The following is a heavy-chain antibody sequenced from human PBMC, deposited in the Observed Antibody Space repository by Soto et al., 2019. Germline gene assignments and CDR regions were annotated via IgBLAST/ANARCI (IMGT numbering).Heavy chain of an antibody. D-gene: IGHD3-16*01. CDR3: AHSPWGAAPDY. Sequence: GSGPTLVNPTQTPTLTCALSGFSVSARGVGVGWIRQPPGKALEWLAIIYWNDDKLYRPSLQSRLTITKDTSKNQVVLTMTNMGPVDTATYYCAHSPWGAAPDYWGQGTPVTVSS. CDR2: IYWNDDK. V-gene: IGHV2-5*01. CDR1: GFSVSARGVG. J-gene: IGHJ4*02.